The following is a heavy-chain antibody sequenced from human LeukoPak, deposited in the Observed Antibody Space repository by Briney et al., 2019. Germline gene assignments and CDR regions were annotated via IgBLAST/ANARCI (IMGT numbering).Heavy chain of an antibody. CDR3: AREGDYYDSSGYPH. D-gene: IGHD3-22*01. Sequence: GGSLRLSCAASGFTFSSYSMNWVRQAPGKGLEWVSYISSSSSTIHYADSVKGRFTISRDNAKNSLYLQMNSLRAEDTAVYYCAREGDYYDSSGYPHWGQGTLVTVSS. CDR2: ISSSSSTI. J-gene: IGHJ4*02. V-gene: IGHV3-48*04. CDR1: GFTFSSYS.